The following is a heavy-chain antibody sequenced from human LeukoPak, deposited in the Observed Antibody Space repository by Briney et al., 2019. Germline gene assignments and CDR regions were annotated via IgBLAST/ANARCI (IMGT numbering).Heavy chain of an antibody. J-gene: IGHJ4*02. Sequence: ASVKVSCKASGYTFTGYYMHWVRQAPGQGLEWMGWINPKSGCTNYAQNFQGRVTMTRDPSISTAYMELSRLRSDDTAVYFCALPPYCSGGSCYWSDPFDYWGQGTLVTVSS. CDR2: INPKSGCT. CDR3: ALPPYCSGGSCYWSDPFDY. CDR1: GYTFTGYY. V-gene: IGHV1-2*02. D-gene: IGHD2-15*01.